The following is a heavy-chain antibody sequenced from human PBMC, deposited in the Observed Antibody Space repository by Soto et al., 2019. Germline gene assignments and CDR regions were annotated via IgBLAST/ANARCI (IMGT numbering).Heavy chain of an antibody. V-gene: IGHV1-69*01. CDR3: VRGGGWYYYYGMDV. CDR2: IIPIFGTA. CDR1: GGTFSSYA. D-gene: IGHD3-10*01. Sequence: QVQLVQSGAEVKKPGSSVKVSCKASGGTFSSYAISWVRQAPGQGLEWMGGIIPIFGTANYAQKFQGRVTITADESTSTAYMELSSLRSEDTAVYYCVRGGGWYYYYGMDVWGQGTTVTVSS. J-gene: IGHJ6*02.